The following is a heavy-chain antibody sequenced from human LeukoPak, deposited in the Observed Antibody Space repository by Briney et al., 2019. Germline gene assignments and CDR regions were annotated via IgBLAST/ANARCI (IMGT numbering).Heavy chain of an antibody. J-gene: IGHJ5*02. CDR3: ARDLYYSSSWYPNWFDP. CDR2: ISSSSSYI. CDR1: GFTFSSYS. Sequence: PGGSLRLSCAASGFTFSSYSMNWVRQAPGKGLEWVSSISSSSSYIYYADSVKGRFTISRDNAKNSLYLQMNSPRAEDTAVYYCARDLYYSSSWYPNWFDPWGQGTLVTVSS. V-gene: IGHV3-21*01. D-gene: IGHD6-13*01.